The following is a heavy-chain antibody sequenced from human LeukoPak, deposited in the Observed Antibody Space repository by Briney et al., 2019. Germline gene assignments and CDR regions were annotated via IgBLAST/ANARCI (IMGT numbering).Heavy chain of an antibody. CDR2: ISSSGSTI. V-gene: IGHV3-11*01. CDR1: GFTFSDYY. J-gene: IGHJ4*02. D-gene: IGHD2-15*01. Sequence: GGSLRLSCAASGFTFSDYYMSWIRQAPGKGLEWVSYISSSGSTIYYADSVKGRFTISRDNAKNSLYLQMNSLRAEDTAVYYCARGSWWTTHLVFDHWGQGTLVTVSS. CDR3: ARGSWWTTHLVFDH.